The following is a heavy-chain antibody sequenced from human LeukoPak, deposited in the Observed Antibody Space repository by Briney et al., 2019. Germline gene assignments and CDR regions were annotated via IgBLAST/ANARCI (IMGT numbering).Heavy chain of an antibody. D-gene: IGHD5-18*01. CDR2: IYPGESDI. CDR3: ARHEDSYGYGGRYYYYGMDV. J-gene: IGHJ6*02. Sequence: GESLKISCKGSGYGFSTHWIGWVRQMPGKGLEYMGIIYPGESDIRYSPSFQGQVTISADKSKSTAYLEWSNLKASDTAIYYCARHEDSYGYGGRYYYYGMDVWGQGTTVTVSS. CDR1: GYGFSTHW. V-gene: IGHV5-51*01.